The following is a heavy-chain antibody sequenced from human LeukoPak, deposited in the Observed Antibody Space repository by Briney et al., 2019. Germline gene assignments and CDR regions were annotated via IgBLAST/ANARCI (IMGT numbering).Heavy chain of an antibody. Sequence: GRALRLFWAASGFTFSSYAIHWGRPAPGKAVGWVVIISSDGGNRYYSDSVKGRFTISRDNSKNTLYLQMNSLRPEDTAVFHCARGRAVTGSTVIDYWGQGTLVTVSS. CDR3: ARGRAVTGSTVIDY. D-gene: IGHD6-19*01. J-gene: IGHJ4*02. V-gene: IGHV3-30-3*01. CDR1: GFTFSSYA. CDR2: ISSDGGNR.